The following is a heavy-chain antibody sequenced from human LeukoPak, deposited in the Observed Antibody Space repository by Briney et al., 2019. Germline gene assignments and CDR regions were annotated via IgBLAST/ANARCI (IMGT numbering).Heavy chain of an antibody. V-gene: IGHV4-39*01. CDR1: GGSISSSSYY. CDR3: ARLLFGYGDY. CDR2: IYYSGNT. D-gene: IGHD2-21*01. J-gene: IGHJ4*02. Sequence: SATLSLTCTVSGGSISSSSYYSAWIRQPPGKGLEWIVSIYYSGNTHYNPSLKRRVPISVDTSKNQFSLKLSSVTAPGAAVYYCARLLFGYGDYWGQGTLVTVSS.